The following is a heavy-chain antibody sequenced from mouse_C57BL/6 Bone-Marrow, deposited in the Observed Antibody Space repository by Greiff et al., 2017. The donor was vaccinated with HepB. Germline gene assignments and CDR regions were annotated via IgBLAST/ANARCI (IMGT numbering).Heavy chain of an antibody. CDR1: GFTFSSYA. J-gene: IGHJ1*03. CDR2: ISSGGDYI. V-gene: IGHV5-9-1*02. D-gene: IGHD1-1*01. CDR3: TRVPHYYYGSSLDV. Sequence: EVHLVESGEGLVKPGGSLKLSCAASGFTFSSYAMSWVRQTPEKRLEWVAYISSGGDYIYYADTVKGRFTISRDNARNTLYLQMSSLKSEDTAMYYCTRVPHYYYGSSLDVWGTGTTVTVSS.